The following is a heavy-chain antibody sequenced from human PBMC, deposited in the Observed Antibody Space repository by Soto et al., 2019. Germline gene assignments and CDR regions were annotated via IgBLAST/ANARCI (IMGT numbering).Heavy chain of an antibody. V-gene: IGHV1-46*01. CDR1: GYTFTSYY. J-gene: IGHJ3*02. CDR2: INPSGGST. D-gene: IGHD4-17*01. Sequence: QVQLVQSGAEVKKPGASVKVSCKASGYTFTSYYMHWVRQAPGQGLEWMGIINPSGGSTSYAQKFQGRVTMTRDKSTSTVYMELSSLRSEDTAVYYCARPSHDYGDIDAFDIWGQGTMVTVSS. CDR3: ARPSHDYGDIDAFDI.